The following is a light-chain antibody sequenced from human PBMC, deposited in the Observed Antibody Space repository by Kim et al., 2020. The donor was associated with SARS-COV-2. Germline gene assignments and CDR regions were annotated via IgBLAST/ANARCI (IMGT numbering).Light chain of an antibody. CDR2: DSS. J-gene: IGKJ2*03. Sequence: LSPGERATLSCRASQSGSNYLAWYQQKPGQAPRLLIYDSSNRATGIPARFSGSGSGTDFTLTISSLEPEDFAVYYCQQRSNLPPYSFGQGTKLEI. CDR1: QSGSNY. CDR3: QQRSNLPPYS. V-gene: IGKV3-11*01.